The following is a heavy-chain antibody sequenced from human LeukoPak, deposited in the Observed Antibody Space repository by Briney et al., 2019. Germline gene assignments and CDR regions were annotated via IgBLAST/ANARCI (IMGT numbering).Heavy chain of an antibody. CDR2: VFYKGST. CDR3: ARGNNYYFYYMDV. J-gene: IGHJ6*03. CDR1: GGSISSYY. V-gene: IGHV4-59*01. Sequence: SETLSLTCSVSGGSISSYYWSWIRQSPGKGLEWIGYVFYKGSTNYNPSLKSRVSISVDTAKNQFSLRPSSVTAADTAVYYCARGNNYYFYYMDVWGKGATVTVSS.